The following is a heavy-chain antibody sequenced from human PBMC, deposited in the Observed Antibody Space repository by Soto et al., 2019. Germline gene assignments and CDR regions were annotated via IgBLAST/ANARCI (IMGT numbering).Heavy chain of an antibody. CDR1: GGSFSGYY. D-gene: IGHD6-13*01. V-gene: IGHV4-34*01. CDR3: ARGGGAGYSSSWYPIDYYYYGMDV. CDR2: INHSGST. Sequence: PSETLSLTCAVYGGSFSGYYWSWIRQPPGKGLEWTGEINHSGSTNYNPSLKSRVTISVDTSKNQFSLRLSSVTAADTAVYYCARGGGAGYSSSWYPIDYYYYGMDVWGQGTTVTVSS. J-gene: IGHJ6*02.